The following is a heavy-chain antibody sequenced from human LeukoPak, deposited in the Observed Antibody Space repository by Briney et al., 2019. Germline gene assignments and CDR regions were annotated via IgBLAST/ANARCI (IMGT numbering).Heavy chain of an antibody. CDR1: GFTFSSYD. CDR2: ISYDGRNK. J-gene: IGHJ4*02. D-gene: IGHD1-26*01. Sequence: GTSLRLSCAASGFTFSSYDMHWVRQAPGKGLEWVAVISYDGRNKFYADSVKGRFTTSRDNSKNTLYLEMNSLSGEDTAVYYCAKRRSGTYYDFDYWGQGTLVTVSS. CDR3: AKRRSGTYYDFDY. V-gene: IGHV3-30*18.